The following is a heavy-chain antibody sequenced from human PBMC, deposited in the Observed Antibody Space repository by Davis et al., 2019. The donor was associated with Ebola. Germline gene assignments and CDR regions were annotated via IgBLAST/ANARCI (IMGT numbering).Heavy chain of an antibody. V-gene: IGHV1-2*02. CDR3: ATGGGILNY. CDR2: INSDNGDT. J-gene: IGHJ4*02. CDR1: GNPFGGYY. Sequence: ASVKVSCQTSGNPFGGYYLHWVRQAPGQGLEWLGWINSDNGDTNYAQKFHGRVTMTRDTSISTASMELSSLTSDDTAIYYCATGGGILNYWGQGTLVTVSS. D-gene: IGHD6-25*01.